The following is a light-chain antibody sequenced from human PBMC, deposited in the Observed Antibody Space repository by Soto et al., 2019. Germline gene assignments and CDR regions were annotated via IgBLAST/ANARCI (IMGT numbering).Light chain of an antibody. J-gene: IGKJ1*01. CDR3: QQCNNWPLT. CDR2: GAS. CDR1: QSVSNN. V-gene: IGKV3-15*01. Sequence: EIVMTQSPATLSVSPGERVTLSCRASQSVSNNLAWFQQKPGQAPRLLIYGASTRATGIPARFGGSGSGTEFTLTISSLQTEDFAVYYCQQCNNWPLTFGQGTKVEIK.